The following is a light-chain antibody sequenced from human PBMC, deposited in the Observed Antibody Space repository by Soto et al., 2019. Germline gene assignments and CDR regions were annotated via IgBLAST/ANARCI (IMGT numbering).Light chain of an antibody. CDR2: RDH. CDR1: NSNVAHSF. Sequence: QSVLTQPPSASGTPGQRVTISCSGGNSNVAHSFEHWYQKHPGAAPKLLIYRDHQRPSGVPDRFSGSKSGTSATLAITGLRSEDETDYFSAAWDDSLGVVFGGVTKLTVL. V-gene: IGLV1-47*01. J-gene: IGLJ3*02. CDR3: AAWDDSLGVV.